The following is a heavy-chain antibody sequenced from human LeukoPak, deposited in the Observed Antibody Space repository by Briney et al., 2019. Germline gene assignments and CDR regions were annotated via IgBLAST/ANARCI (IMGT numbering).Heavy chain of an antibody. D-gene: IGHD2-2*01. CDR3: AYYKRDGGYCSSTSCQGFSFDY. J-gene: IGHJ4*02. CDR1: GYTFTSYS. V-gene: IGHV1-18*01. Sequence: GASVKVSCKASGYTFTSYSISWVRQAPGQGLEWMGWISAYNGNTNYAQKLQGRVTMTTDTSTSTAYMELRSLRSDDTAVYYCAYYKRDGGYCSSTSCQGFSFDYWGQGTLVTVSS. CDR2: ISAYNGNT.